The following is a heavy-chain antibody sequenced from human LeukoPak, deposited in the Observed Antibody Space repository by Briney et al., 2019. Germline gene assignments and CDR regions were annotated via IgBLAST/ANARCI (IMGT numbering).Heavy chain of an antibody. J-gene: IGHJ3*02. CDR3: ARDITGLSAFDI. CDR1: GFTFSSYS. V-gene: IGHV3-21*01. CDR2: ISSSSSYI. D-gene: IGHD3-10*01. Sequence: KAGGSLRLSCAASGFTFSSYSMNWVRQAPGKGLEWVSSISSSSSYIYYADSVKGRFTISRDNAKNSLYLQMNSLRAEDTAVYYCARDITGLSAFDIWGQGTMVTVSS.